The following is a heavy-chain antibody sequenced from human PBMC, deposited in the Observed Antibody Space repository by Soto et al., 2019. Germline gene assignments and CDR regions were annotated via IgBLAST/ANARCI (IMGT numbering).Heavy chain of an antibody. CDR3: AKVKGYCSSTSCYNDYYYYYYMDV. CDR1: GFTFSSYA. D-gene: IGHD2-2*02. Sequence: EVQLLESGGGLVQPGGSLRLSCAASGFTFSSYAMSWVRQAPGKGLEWVSAISGSGGSTYYADSVKGRFTISRDNSKNTLYLQMNSLRAEDTAVYYSAKVKGYCSSTSCYNDYYYYYYMDVWGKGSTVTVSS. V-gene: IGHV3-23*01. J-gene: IGHJ6*03. CDR2: ISGSGGST.